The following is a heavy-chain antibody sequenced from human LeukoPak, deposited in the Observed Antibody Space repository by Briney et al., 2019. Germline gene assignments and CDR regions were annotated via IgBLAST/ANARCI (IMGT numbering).Heavy chain of an antibody. V-gene: IGHV3-7*01. J-gene: IGHJ4*02. Sequence: GGSLRLSCAASGVTVSRYWMSWVRQAPGKGLEWVAMMTQDGGGKYYVDSVKGRSTISGDNAKNSLYLQMNSLRVEDTAVYYCARGGGDSWGQGTLVTVSS. CDR1: GVTVSRYW. CDR3: ARGGGDS. D-gene: IGHD3-10*01. CDR2: MTQDGGGK.